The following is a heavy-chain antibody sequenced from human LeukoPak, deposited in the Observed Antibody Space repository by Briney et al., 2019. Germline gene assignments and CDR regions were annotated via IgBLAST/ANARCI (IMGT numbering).Heavy chain of an antibody. CDR1: GYTFTSFP. J-gene: IGHJ4*02. Sequence: ASVKVSCKPSGYTFTSFPINWVRQAPRQGLEWMGWINTTTGNPTYAQGLTGQFVFSLDTSVSTAYLQITSLKAEDIGVYYCARGHDTTGYFAYWGQGSLVTVSS. V-gene: IGHV7-4-1*02. CDR2: INTTTGNP. D-gene: IGHD3-9*01. CDR3: ARGHDTTGYFAY.